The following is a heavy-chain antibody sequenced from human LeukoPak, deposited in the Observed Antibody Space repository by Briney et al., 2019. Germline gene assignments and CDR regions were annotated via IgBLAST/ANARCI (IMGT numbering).Heavy chain of an antibody. CDR3: ARRGYGGGGYYFDY. V-gene: IGHV3-7*01. CDR1: GFTLSSYW. J-gene: IGHJ4*02. Sequence: QPGGPLRLSCAASGFTLSSYWMTWVRQAPGKGLEWVANIKQDGSEKYYVDSVKGRFTISRDNAKNSLYLQMNSLTAEDTAVYYCARRGYGGGGYYFDYWGQGTLVTVSS. D-gene: IGHD2-15*01. CDR2: IKQDGSEK.